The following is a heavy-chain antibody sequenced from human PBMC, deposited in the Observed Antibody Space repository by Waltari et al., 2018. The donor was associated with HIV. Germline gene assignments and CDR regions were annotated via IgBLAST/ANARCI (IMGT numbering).Heavy chain of an antibody. V-gene: IGHV4-59*01. D-gene: IGHD6-13*01. CDR2: NHEGGRT. Sequence: QVQLQESGPGLVKPSETLSLTCTVSGGFISSFYCTWIRQPPGKGLEWIGFNHEGGRTNYNPSLESRVTISVDKSKNHFSLNLSSVTAADTAVYYCARSGSPDITSADDWYFDLWGRGTLVTVSS. CDR3: ARSGSPDITSADDWYFDL. CDR1: GGFISSFY. J-gene: IGHJ2*01.